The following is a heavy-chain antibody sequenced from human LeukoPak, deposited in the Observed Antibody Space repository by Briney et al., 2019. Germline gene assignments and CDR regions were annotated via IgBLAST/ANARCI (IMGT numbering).Heavy chain of an antibody. CDR1: GFTFSVYS. D-gene: IGHD5-12*01. CDR2: ISGTGSHI. J-gene: IGHJ4*02. V-gene: IGHV3-21*04. Sequence: GGSLRLSCEASGFTFSVYSMNWVRQAPGKGLEWVSSISGTGSHIYSADSMKGRFIISRDNAKNSLYLQMNSLRAEDTAFYYCAINGGGDSGYGNFDYWGQGTLVTVSS. CDR3: AINGGGDSGYGNFDY.